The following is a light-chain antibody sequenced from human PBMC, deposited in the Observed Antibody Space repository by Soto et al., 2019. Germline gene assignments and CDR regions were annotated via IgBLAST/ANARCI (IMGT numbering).Light chain of an antibody. CDR2: DVS. V-gene: IGLV2-14*01. Sequence: QSVLTQPASVSGSPGQSITISCTGTSSDVGGYNYVSWYQQHPGKAPKLMIYDVSNRPSGVSNRFPGSKSGNTAAPTISGLQAEDEADYYCSSYTSSSPVVFGGGTKLTVL. J-gene: IGLJ2*01. CDR1: SSDVGGYNY. CDR3: SSYTSSSPVV.